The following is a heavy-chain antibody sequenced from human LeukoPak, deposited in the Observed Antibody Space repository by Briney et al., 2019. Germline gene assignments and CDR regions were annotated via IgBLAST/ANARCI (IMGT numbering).Heavy chain of an antibody. CDR2: IYHGGST. J-gene: IGHJ4*02. Sequence: SETLSLTCAVSGYSISSGYYWGWIRQPPGRGLEWTGTIYHGGSTYYNPSLTSRVTISVDTSKNQLSLKLTSVTAADTAVYYCARYSRNGVDEIGFWGQGTLVTVSS. CDR3: ARYSRNGVDEIGF. CDR1: GYSISSGYY. D-gene: IGHD5-12*01. V-gene: IGHV4-38-2*01.